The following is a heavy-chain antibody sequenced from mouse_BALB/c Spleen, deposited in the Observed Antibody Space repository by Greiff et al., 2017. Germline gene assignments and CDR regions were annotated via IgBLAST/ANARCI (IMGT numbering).Heavy chain of an antibody. CDR1: GYSITSDYA. Sequence: DVKLVESGPGLVKPSQSLSLTCTVTGYSITSDYAWNWIRQFPGNKLEWMGYISYSGSTSYNPSLKSRISITRDTSKNQFFLQLNSVTTEDTATYYCARWDRPYAMDYWGQGTSVTVSS. J-gene: IGHJ4*01. CDR3: ARWDRPYAMDY. CDR2: ISYSGST. D-gene: IGHD2-14*01. V-gene: IGHV3-2*02.